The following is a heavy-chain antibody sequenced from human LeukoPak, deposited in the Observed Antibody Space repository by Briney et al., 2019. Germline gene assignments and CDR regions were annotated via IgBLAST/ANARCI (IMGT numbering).Heavy chain of an antibody. CDR1: GGSISSSSYY. V-gene: IGHV4-39*07. CDR2: IYHSGST. Sequence: SETLSLTCTVSGGSISSSSYYWGWIRQPPGKGLEWIGSIYHSGSTYYNPSLKSRVTISVDTSKNQFSLKLNSVTAADTAVYYCARRANSGSTKGAFWGQGTMVTVSS. D-gene: IGHD1-26*01. J-gene: IGHJ3*01. CDR3: ARRANSGSTKGAF.